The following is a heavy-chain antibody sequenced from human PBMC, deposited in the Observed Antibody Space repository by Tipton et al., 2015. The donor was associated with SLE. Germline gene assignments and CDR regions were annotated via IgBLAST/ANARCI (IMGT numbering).Heavy chain of an antibody. Sequence: TLSLTCTVSGGSISSSSYYWGWIRQPPGKGLEWIGGIYYSGSTYYNPSLKSRVTISVDTSKNQFSLKLSSVTAADTAVYYCARGSIFEGAFDIWAKGQWSPSLQ. J-gene: IGHJ3*02. D-gene: IGHD3-3*01. CDR1: GGSISSSSYY. CDR2: IYYSGST. V-gene: IGHV4-39*07. CDR3: ARGSIFEGAFDI.